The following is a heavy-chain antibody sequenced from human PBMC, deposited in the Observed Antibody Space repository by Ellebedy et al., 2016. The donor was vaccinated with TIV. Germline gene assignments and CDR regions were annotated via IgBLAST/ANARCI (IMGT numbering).Heavy chain of an antibody. CDR1: GFTFRSYW. CDR3: TASPTYYDFWSGYYGGGRFDY. CDR2: INSDGTST. D-gene: IGHD3-3*01. V-gene: IGHV3-74*01. Sequence: PGGSLRLSCAAPGFTFRSYWMPWVRQAQGKGLVWVSRINSDGTSTSYADSVKGRFTISRDNAKNTLYLQMNSLRAEDTAVYYCTASPTYYDFWSGYYGGGRFDYWGQGTLVTVSS. J-gene: IGHJ4*02.